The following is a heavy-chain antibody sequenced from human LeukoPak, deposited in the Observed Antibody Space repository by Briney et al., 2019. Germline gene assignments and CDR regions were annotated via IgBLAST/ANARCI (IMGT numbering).Heavy chain of an antibody. Sequence: PSDTLSLPCTVSVDPIHRYYWSWIRQPPGGALEWIGYSYYTGRADYNHSLMSRVPMSVDTSKNQSSLRVNSMSAGDTAVYYCARGDLWSRAPTPWGQGTLATVSS. CDR3: ARGDLWSRAPTP. D-gene: IGHD3-3*01. J-gene: IGHJ5*02. CDR2: SYYTGRA. CDR1: VDPIHRYY. V-gene: IGHV4-59*07.